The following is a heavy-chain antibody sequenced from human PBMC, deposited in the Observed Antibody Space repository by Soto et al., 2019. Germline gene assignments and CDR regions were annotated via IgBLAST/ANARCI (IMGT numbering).Heavy chain of an antibody. J-gene: IGHJ4*02. D-gene: IGHD2-15*01. CDR2: ISAYDGKT. V-gene: IGHV1-18*01. CDR3: ARMVEGFAARTKYFDY. Sequence: QVQLVQSGAEVKKPGASVKVSCKASGYTFTRYGIIWVRQAPGQGLELMGWISAYDGKTTYAKKVQVRVSVTTDTSTSTAYMELSSLRSDDTAVYYCARMVEGFAARTKYFDYWGQGTLVTVSS. CDR1: GYTFTRYG.